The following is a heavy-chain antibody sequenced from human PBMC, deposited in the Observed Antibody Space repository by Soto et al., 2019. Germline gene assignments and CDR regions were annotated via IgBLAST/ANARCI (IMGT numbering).Heavy chain of an antibody. V-gene: IGHV1-69*01. CDR1: GGTFNNYG. Sequence: QVQLVQSGAEVKKPGSSVKVSCKASGGTFNNYGMGWVRQAPGQGLEWMGGIIPMIGRTNYAQKFQDRVTLTADASRSTAYMELRGLRSEDTAVYYCASWDYDVLTGYSYDDWGQGTLVTVSS. CDR2: IIPMIGRT. CDR3: ASWDYDVLTGYSYDD. D-gene: IGHD3-9*01. J-gene: IGHJ4*02.